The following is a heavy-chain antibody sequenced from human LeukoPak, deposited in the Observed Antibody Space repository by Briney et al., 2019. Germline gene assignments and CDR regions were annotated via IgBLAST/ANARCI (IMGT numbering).Heavy chain of an antibody. CDR2: ISTSSSYI. V-gene: IGHV3-21*01. CDR1: GFTFSSYE. J-gene: IGHJ3*02. D-gene: IGHD3-16*01. Sequence: GGSLRLSCAASGFTFSSYEMNWVRQAPGKGLEWVSSISTSSSYIYSADSVKGRFTISRDNAKNSLYLQMNSLRAEDTAVYYCVRDTFSPDAFDIWGQGTMVTVSS. CDR3: VRDTFSPDAFDI.